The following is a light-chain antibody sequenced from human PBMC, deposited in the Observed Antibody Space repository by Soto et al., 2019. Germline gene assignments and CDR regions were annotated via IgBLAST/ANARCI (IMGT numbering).Light chain of an antibody. V-gene: IGKV3-15*01. Sequence: EIVMTQSPATLSVTPGERVTLSCRASQSVTSSLAWYQQKPGQAPRLYFYGASARPAAVPARISGSGSGRDFTLTISSPQPEDFSVYYCQQYSNWPPYPFGQGTKLEIK. CDR1: QSVTSS. CDR3: QQYSNWPPYP. J-gene: IGKJ2*01. CDR2: GAS.